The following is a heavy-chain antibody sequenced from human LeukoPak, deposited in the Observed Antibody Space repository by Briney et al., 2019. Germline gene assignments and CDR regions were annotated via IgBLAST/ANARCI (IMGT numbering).Heavy chain of an antibody. V-gene: IGHV3-7*03. J-gene: IGHJ4*02. CDR1: GFTFSSYW. CDR2: IKQDGSES. D-gene: IGHD4-17*01. CDR3: AREAVYDYGDFFDY. Sequence: GGSLRLSCAASGFTFSSYWMSWVRQAPGKGLEWVANIKQDGSESYYVDSVKGRFTFSRDNAKNSLYLQINSLRAEDTAVYYCAREAVYDYGDFFDYWGQGTLVTVSS.